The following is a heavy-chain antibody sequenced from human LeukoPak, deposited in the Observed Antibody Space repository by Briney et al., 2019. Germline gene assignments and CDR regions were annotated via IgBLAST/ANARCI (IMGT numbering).Heavy chain of an antibody. V-gene: IGHV3-23*01. CDR2: ISGSGGST. J-gene: IGHJ3*02. Sequence: GGSLRLSCAASGFTFSSYAMSWVRQAPGKGLEWVSAISGSGGSTYYADSVKGRFTISRDNSKNTLYLQMNSLRAEDTAVYYCAKGGYCSGGSCYSGASDIWGQGTMVTVSS. D-gene: IGHD2-15*01. CDR1: GFTFSSYA. CDR3: AKGGYCSGGSCYSGASDI.